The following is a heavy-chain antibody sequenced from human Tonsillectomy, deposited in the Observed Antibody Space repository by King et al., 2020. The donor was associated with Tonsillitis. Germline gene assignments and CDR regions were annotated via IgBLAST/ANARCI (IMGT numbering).Heavy chain of an antibody. CDR2: IIPIFETT. CDR3: ARDKGDGYLSY. Sequence: QLVQSGAEVKKPGSSVKVSCKASGGTFNNSAFHWVRQAPGQGLDWMGGIIPIFETTDSAQKFQGRVTITADESTSTVLMELSSLRSEDTAVYYCARDKGDGYLSYWGQGTLVTVSS. D-gene: IGHD5-24*01. V-gene: IGHV1-69*12. CDR1: GGTFNNSA. J-gene: IGHJ4*02.